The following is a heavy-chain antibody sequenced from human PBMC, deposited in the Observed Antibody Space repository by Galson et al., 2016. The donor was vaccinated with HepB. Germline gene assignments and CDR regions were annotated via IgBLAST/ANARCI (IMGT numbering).Heavy chain of an antibody. V-gene: IGHV1-2*02. CDR2: INPNMGAT. Sequence: SVKVSCKASGYTFTGYYIYWMRLAPGQGLGWMGWINPNMGATNYAKKFQVRVTMTSDTSISTSYMELSRLRSDDTAAYYWARSNCFDKDAITRADAFGIWGQGTMVTVSS. D-gene: IGHD1-14*01. CDR3: ARSNCFDKDAITRADAFGI. CDR1: GYTFTGYY. J-gene: IGHJ3*02.